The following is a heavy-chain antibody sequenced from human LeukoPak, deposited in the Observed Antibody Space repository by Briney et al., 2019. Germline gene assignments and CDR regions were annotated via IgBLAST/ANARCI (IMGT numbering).Heavy chain of an antibody. CDR1: GFTFSSYA. J-gene: IGHJ5*02. V-gene: IGHV3-30*04. CDR2: ISYDGSNK. Sequence: GGSLRLSCAASGFTFSSYAMHWVRQAPGKGLEWVAVISYDGSNKYYADSVKGRFTISRDNSKNTLYLQMNSLRDEDTAVYSCARGADGVSSNSRGWFDPWGQGTLVTVSS. D-gene: IGHD2-15*01. CDR3: ARGADGVSSNSRGWFDP.